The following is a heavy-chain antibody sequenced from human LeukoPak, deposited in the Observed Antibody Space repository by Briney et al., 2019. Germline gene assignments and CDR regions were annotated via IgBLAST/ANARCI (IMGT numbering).Heavy chain of an antibody. CDR3: ATKYSGHAPFDY. CDR2: ISTSGGNT. V-gene: IGHV3-23*01. Sequence: PGGSLRLSCAASGFTFSSYAMSWVRQAPGKGLEWVSLISTSGGNTYYADSVKGRFTISRDNSKNTLYLQMNSLRAEDTAVYYCATKYSGHAPFDYWGQGTLVTVSS. D-gene: IGHD5-12*01. CDR1: GFTFSSYA. J-gene: IGHJ4*02.